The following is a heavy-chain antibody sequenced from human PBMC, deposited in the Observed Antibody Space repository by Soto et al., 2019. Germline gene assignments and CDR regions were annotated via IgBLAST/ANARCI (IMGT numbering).Heavy chain of an antibody. CDR1: GFTFDDYA. CDR2: ISWNSGSI. D-gene: IGHD2-15*01. J-gene: IGHJ4*02. Sequence: EVQLVESGGGLVQPGRSLRLSCAASGFTFDDYAMHGVLQAPGKGLEWVSGISWNSGSIGYADSVKGRFTISRDNAKTSLYLQMNSLRAEDTALYYCAKDIRGGSAYWGQGTLVTVSS. V-gene: IGHV3-9*01. CDR3: AKDIRGGSAY.